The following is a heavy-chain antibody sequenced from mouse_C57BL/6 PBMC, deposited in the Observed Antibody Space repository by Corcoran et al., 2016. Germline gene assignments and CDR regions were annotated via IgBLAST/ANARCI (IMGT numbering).Heavy chain of an antibody. CDR2: IYWDDDK. D-gene: IGHD4-1*01. V-gene: IGHV8-12*01. J-gene: IGHJ2*01. Sequence: QVTLKESGPGILQSSQTLSLTCSFSGFSLSTSGMGVSWIRQPSGKGLEWLAHIYWDDDKRYNPSLKSRLTISKDTSRNQVFLKITSVDTADTATYYCARSPFNWTRVWYFDYWGQGTTLTVSS. CDR3: ARSPFNWTRVWYFDY. CDR1: GFSLSTSGMG.